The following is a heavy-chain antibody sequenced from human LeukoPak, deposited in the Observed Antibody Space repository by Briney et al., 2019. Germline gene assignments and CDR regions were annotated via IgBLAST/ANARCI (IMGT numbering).Heavy chain of an antibody. V-gene: IGHV1-18*01. CDR3: ARSLEKCSGGSCYSFPLAFDI. CDR2: ISAYNGNT. D-gene: IGHD2-15*01. J-gene: IGHJ3*02. CDR1: GYTFTSYG. Sequence: GASVKVSCKASGYTFTSYGISWVRQAPGQGLEWMGWISAYNGNTNYAQKLQGRVTMTTDTSTSTAYMELRSLRSDDTAVYYCARSLEKCSGGSCYSFPLAFDIWGQGTMVTVSS.